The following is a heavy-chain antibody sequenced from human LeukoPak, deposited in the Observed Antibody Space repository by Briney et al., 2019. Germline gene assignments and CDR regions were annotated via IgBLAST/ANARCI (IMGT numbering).Heavy chain of an antibody. V-gene: IGHV4-4*02. Sequence: SGTLSLTCAVSGGSISSSNWWSWVRQPPGKGLEWIGEIYHSGSTNYNPSLKSRVTISVDKSKNQFSLKLSSVTAADTAVYYCANADRYCSSGSCPVPDAFDFWGQGTMVAVSS. CDR1: GGSISSSNW. J-gene: IGHJ3*01. CDR3: ANADRYCSSGSCPVPDAFDF. D-gene: IGHD2-15*01. CDR2: IYHSGST.